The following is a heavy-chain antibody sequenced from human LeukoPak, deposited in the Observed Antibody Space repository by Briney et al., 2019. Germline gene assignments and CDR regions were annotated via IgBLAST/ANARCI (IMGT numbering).Heavy chain of an antibody. J-gene: IGHJ3*02. V-gene: IGHV1-18*01. CDR3: AKVKYYDSSGYYPDAFDI. CDR2: IGPYNGNT. Sequence: GASVKVSCKTSGYIFTSYGISWVRQAPGQGLESMGWIGPYNGNTKYAQKFQGRVTMTTDTSTSTVYMELRSLRSDDTAVYYCAKVKYYDSSGYYPDAFDIWGQGTMVTVSS. CDR1: GYIFTSYG. D-gene: IGHD3-22*01.